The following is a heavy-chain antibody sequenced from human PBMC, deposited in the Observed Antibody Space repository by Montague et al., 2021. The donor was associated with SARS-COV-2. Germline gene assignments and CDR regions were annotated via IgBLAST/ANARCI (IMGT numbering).Heavy chain of an antibody. CDR1: GGSISSGSYY. CDR2: IYTNGST. D-gene: IGHD3-10*01. V-gene: IGHV4-61*02. CDR3: ARVGVGTMVRGVIPAYYDYGMDV. J-gene: IGHJ6*02. Sequence: TLSLTCTVSGGSISSGSYYWSWIRQPAGKGLEWIGRIYTNGSTNYNPSLKSRVTISVDTSKNQFSLRLSSVTAADTAVYYCARVGVGTMVRGVIPAYYDYGMDVWGQGTTVTVS.